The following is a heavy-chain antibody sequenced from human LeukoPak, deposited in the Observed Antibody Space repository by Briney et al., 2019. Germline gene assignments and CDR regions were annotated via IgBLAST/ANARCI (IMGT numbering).Heavy chain of an antibody. Sequence: QPGRSLRLSCTASGFTFGDYAMSWFRRAPGKGLEWVGFIRSKAYGGTTEYAASVKGRFTISRDDSKSIAYLQMNSLKTEDTAVYYCTRDQASGPPGYSYGLDYWGQGTLVTVSS. CDR2: IRSKAYGGTT. J-gene: IGHJ4*02. V-gene: IGHV3-49*03. CDR3: TRDQASGPPGYSYGLDY. CDR1: GFTFGDYA. D-gene: IGHD5-18*01.